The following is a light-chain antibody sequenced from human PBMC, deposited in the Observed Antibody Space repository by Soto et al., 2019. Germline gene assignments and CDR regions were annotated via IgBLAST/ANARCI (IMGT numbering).Light chain of an antibody. CDR1: SSNIGNNP. V-gene: IGLV1-44*01. CDR3: AAWDDSLTGSWV. CDR2: SNS. J-gene: IGLJ3*02. Sequence: QAVVTQPPSASGTPGQRVTISCSGSSSNIGNNPVNWYQQLPGTAPKLLIYSNSHRPSGVPDRFSGSKSGTSASLAISGLQSEDEADYYCAAWDDSLTGSWVFGGGTKLTV.